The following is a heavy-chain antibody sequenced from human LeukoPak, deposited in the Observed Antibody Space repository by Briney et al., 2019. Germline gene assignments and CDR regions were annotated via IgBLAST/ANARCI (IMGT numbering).Heavy chain of an antibody. D-gene: IGHD4-4*01. CDR2: IYYSGST. CDR3: ARTSTVTTATYYYYGMDV. CDR1: GGSISSYY. Sequence: SETLSLTCTVSGGSISSYYWSWIRQPPGKGLEWIGYIYYSGSTNYNPSLKSRVTISVDTSKNQFSLKLSSVTAADTAVYYCARTSTVTTATYYYYGMDVWGQGTTVTVSS. J-gene: IGHJ6*02. V-gene: IGHV4-59*08.